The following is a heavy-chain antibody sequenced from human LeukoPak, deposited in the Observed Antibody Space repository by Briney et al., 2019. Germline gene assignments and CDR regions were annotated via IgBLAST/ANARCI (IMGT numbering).Heavy chain of an antibody. D-gene: IGHD6-19*01. J-gene: IGHJ4*02. Sequence: GGSLRLSCAASGITFSTYAMSWVRQVPGKGLEWVSTITGSGADTFYADSVKGRFTISRGTSRNTLYLQMNSLRAEDTALYYCAKGRSGWSSSSFDYWGQGTLVTVSS. CDR2: ITGSGADT. V-gene: IGHV3-23*01. CDR3: AKGRSGWSSSSFDY. CDR1: GITFSTYA.